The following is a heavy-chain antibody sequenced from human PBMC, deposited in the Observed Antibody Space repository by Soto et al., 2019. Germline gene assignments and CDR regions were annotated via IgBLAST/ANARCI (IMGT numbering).Heavy chain of an antibody. D-gene: IGHD3-10*01. Sequence: VQLVESGGGLVQPGGSLRLSCAASGFTFSNYWLSWVRQTPGKGLEWVAIIKTDGSENYYVDSVKGRFTISRDNAKNSLYLQMNNLRAEDTAVYYCARDSGRVRNFDPRGQGTLVTVSS. CDR1: GFTFSNYW. CDR2: IKTDGSEN. CDR3: ARDSGRVRNFDP. V-gene: IGHV3-7*01. J-gene: IGHJ5*02.